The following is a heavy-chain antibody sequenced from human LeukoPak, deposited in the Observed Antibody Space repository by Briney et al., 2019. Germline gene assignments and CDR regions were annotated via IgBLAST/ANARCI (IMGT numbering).Heavy chain of an antibody. D-gene: IGHD6-6*01. CDR1: GFTFSSYA. CDR2: ISYDGSNK. CDR3: ARPYSSSGY. V-gene: IGHV3-30*04. Sequence: GGSLRLSCAASGFTFSSYAMHWVRQTPGKGLEWVAVISYDGSNKYYADSVKGRFTISRDNSKNTLYLQMNSLSAEDTAVYYCARPYSSSGYWGQGTLVTVSS. J-gene: IGHJ4*02.